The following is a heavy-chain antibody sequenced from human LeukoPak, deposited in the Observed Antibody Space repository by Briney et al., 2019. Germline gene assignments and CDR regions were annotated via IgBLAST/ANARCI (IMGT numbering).Heavy chain of an antibody. CDR2: IIPILGIA. Sequence: SVKVSFTASGGTFSSYAISWVRQAPGQGLERMGRIIPILGIANYAQKFQGRVTITADKSTSTAYMELSSLRSEDTAVYYCASVLSGIAVAGSFDPWGQGTLVTVSS. J-gene: IGHJ5*02. D-gene: IGHD6-19*01. V-gene: IGHV1-69*04. CDR1: GGTFSSYA. CDR3: ASVLSGIAVAGSFDP.